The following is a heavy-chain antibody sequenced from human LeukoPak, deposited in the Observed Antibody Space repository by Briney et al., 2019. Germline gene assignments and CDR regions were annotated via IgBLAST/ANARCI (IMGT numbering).Heavy chain of an antibody. CDR2: ISYDGSNK. J-gene: IGHJ5*02. CDR3: AKDHQVPAAPGDEKLNWFDP. V-gene: IGHV3-30*18. Sequence: PGGSLRLFCAASGFTFSSYGMHWVRQAPGKGLEWVAVISYDGSNKYYADSVKGRFTISRDNSKNTLYLQMNSLRAEDTAVYYCAKDHQVPAAPGDEKLNWFDPWGQGTLVTVSS. CDR1: GFTFSSYG. D-gene: IGHD2-2*01.